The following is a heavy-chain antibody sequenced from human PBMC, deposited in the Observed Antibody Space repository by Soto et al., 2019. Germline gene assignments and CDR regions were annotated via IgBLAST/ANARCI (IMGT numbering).Heavy chain of an antibody. CDR2: IYDSETT. J-gene: IGHJ6*01. Sequence: QVQLQESGPGLVKPSQTLSLTCTVSGGSINSDDSYCSWLRQPPGRGLEWIGYIYDSETTYYNPSVKSRVTISVTTSKKQFSLTLNSVTAAETDVYYCARDRQSEIVAMLASNGMDVWGQGTTVIVSS. CDR1: GGSINSDDSY. CDR3: ARDRQSEIVAMLASNGMDV. V-gene: IGHV4-30-4*01. D-gene: IGHD5-12*01.